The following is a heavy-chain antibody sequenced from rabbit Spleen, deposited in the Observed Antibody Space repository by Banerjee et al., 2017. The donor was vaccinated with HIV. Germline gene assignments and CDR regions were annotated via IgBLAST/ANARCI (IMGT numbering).Heavy chain of an antibody. CDR3: ARNANGGWDL. J-gene: IGHJ3*01. V-gene: IGHV1S40*01. D-gene: IGHD4-1*01. CDR2: IYPVFGIT. Sequence: QSLEESGGDLVKPGASLTLTCTASGFSFSSSDYICWVRQAPGKGLEWIGDIYPVFGITNYANWVKGRFTISSDNAQNTVDLQMNSLTPADTATYFCARNANGGWDLWGQGTLVTVS. CDR1: GFSFSSSDY.